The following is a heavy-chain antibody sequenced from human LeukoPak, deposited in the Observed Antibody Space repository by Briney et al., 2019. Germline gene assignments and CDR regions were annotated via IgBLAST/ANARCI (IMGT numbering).Heavy chain of an antibody. V-gene: IGHV3-21*01. CDR3: ARVLDDSSGYYPYYFDY. J-gene: IGHJ4*02. D-gene: IGHD3-22*01. CDR2: ISSSSSYI. CDR1: GFTFSSYS. Sequence: GGSLRLSCAASGFTFSSYSMNWVRQAPGKGLEWVSSISSSSSYIYYADSVKGRFTISRDNAKNSLYLQMNSLGAEDTAVYYCARVLDDSSGYYPYYFDYWGQGTLVTVSS.